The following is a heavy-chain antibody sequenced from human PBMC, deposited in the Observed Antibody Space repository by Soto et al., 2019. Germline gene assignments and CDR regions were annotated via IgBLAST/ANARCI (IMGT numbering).Heavy chain of an antibody. Sequence: KTSETLSLTCTVSGGSVSSGSHYWNWIRQPPGKGLEWIGYIYDFGSTNYNPSLKSRVTISVNTSKNQFSLKLSSVTAADTAVYYCARDEGGNSDYWGQGTLVTVSS. D-gene: IGHD2-15*01. V-gene: IGHV4-61*01. CDR3: ARDEGGNSDY. CDR2: IYDFGST. CDR1: GGSVSSGSHY. J-gene: IGHJ4*02.